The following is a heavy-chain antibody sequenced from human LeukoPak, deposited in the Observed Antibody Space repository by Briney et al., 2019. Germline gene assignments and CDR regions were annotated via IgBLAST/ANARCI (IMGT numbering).Heavy chain of an antibody. J-gene: IGHJ5*02. CDR1: GGSISSGSYY. CDR3: ARAGGYDILTGYYKVGWFDP. CDR2: IYTSGST. D-gene: IGHD3-9*01. Sequence: SQTLSLTCTVFGGSISSGSYYWSWIRQPAGKGLVWIGRIYTSGSTNYNPSLKSRVTISVDTSKNQFSLKLSSVTAADTAVYYCARAGGYDILTGYYKVGWFDPWGQGTLVTVSS. V-gene: IGHV4-61*02.